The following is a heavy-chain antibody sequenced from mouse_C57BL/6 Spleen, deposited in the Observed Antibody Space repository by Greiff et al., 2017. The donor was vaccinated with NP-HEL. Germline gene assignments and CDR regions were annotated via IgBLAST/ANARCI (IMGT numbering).Heavy chain of an antibody. CDR1: GYTFTDYY. D-gene: IGHD2-4*01. Sequence: VQLQQSGPALVKPGASVKISCKASGYTFTDYYMNWVKQSHGKSLEWIGDINPNNGGTSYNQKFKGKATLTVDKSSSTAYMELRSLTSEDSAVYYCARSTMITYYFDYWGQGTTLTVSS. V-gene: IGHV1-26*01. CDR2: INPNNGGT. J-gene: IGHJ2*01. CDR3: ARSTMITYYFDY.